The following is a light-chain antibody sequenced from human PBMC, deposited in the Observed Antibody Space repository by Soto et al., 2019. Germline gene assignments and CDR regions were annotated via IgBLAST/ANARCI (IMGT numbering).Light chain of an antibody. CDR3: QSYDSSLRGWV. CDR2: GNS. V-gene: IGLV1-40*01. Sequence: QSVLTQPPSVSGAPGQRVTISCTGSSSNIGAGYDVHWYQQLPGPAPKLLIYGNSNRPSGVPDRFSGAKSGTSASLALTGLQAEDEADYYCQSYDSSLRGWVFGGGTKLTVL. CDR1: SSNIGAGYD. J-gene: IGLJ3*02.